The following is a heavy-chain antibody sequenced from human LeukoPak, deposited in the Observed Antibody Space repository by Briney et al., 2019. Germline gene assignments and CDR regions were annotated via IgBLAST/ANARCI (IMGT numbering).Heavy chain of an antibody. CDR1: GFTFSNAW. CDR2: IKSKTDGGTT. J-gene: IGHJ4*02. D-gene: IGHD2-2*01. V-gene: IGHV3-15*01. Sequence: GGSLRLSCAASGFTFSNAWMSWVRQAPGKGLEWDGRIKSKTDGGTTDYAAPVKGRFTISRDDSKNTLYLQMNSLKTEDTAVYYCTTWPAAHLKFDYWGQGTLVTVSS. CDR3: TTWPAAHLKFDY.